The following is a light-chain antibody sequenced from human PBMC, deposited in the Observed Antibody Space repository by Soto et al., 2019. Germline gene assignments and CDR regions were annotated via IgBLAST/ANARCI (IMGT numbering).Light chain of an antibody. J-gene: IGKJ1*01. Sequence: FVLTQSPDSLPVSLGERAITNCKSNQDTRNYLAWYQQKPGQPPKLLIDGASSRACGVPARFSGSGSGTDFTLTISNVQAEDVAVYYCQQYIDSWTFGQGTKVDI. V-gene: IGKV4-1*01. CDR1: QDTRNY. CDR3: QQYIDSWT. CDR2: GAS.